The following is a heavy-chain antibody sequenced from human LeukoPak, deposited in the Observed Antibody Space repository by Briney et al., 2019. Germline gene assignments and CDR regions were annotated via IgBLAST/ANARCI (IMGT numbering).Heavy chain of an antibody. J-gene: IGHJ5*02. D-gene: IGHD3-10*01. Sequence: AGGSLRLSCAASGFTFSNAWMSWVRQAPGKGLEWVGRIKSKTDGGTADYAAPVKGRFTISRDDSKNTLYLQMNSLKTEDTAVYYCTTTPVLLWFGESRINWFDPWGQGTLVTVSS. CDR3: TTTPVLLWFGESRINWFDP. CDR2: IKSKTDGGTA. CDR1: GFTFSNAW. V-gene: IGHV3-15*01.